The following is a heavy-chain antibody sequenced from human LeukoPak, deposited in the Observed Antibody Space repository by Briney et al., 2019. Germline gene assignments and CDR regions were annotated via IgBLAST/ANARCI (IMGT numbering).Heavy chain of an antibody. CDR1: GFTFSSSA. V-gene: IGHV3-23*01. D-gene: IGHD3-3*01. Sequence: ETGGSLRLSCAASGFTFSSSAMSWVRQAPGKGLEWVSAISNNGGYTYYADSVQGRFTISRDNSKNTLYLQMNSLRAEDTAVYYCAKEGGRDFWSGYPPNTYYYYGMDVWGQGTTVTVSS. CDR3: AKEGGRDFWSGYPPNTYYYYGMDV. J-gene: IGHJ6*02. CDR2: ISNNGGYT.